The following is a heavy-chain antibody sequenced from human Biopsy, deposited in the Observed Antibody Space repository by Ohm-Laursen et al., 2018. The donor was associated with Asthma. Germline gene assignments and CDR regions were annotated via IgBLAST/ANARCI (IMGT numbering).Heavy chain of an antibody. CDR3: ARDFGGWYYFDN. Sequence: SETLSLTCSVSGGSISGFYWSWIRQPPGKGLEWIGYIYYTETTNYNPSLKSRVSISVDTSKNQFSLKLTSVTAADTAVYYCARDFGGWYYFDNWGQGSLVTVSS. CDR2: IYYTETT. J-gene: IGHJ4*02. CDR1: GGSISGFY. D-gene: IGHD3-3*01. V-gene: IGHV4-59*01.